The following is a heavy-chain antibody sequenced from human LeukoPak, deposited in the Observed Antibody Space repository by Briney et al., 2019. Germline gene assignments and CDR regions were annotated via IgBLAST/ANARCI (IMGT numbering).Heavy chain of an antibody. D-gene: IGHD3-3*01. Sequence: ASVKVSCKASGYTFTSYDINWVRQATGQGLEWMGWMNPNSGNTGYAQKFQGRVTMTRNTSTSTAYMELSSLRSEDTAVYYCARGPYYDFWSGYYFSGWGVDWFDPWGQGTLVTVSS. V-gene: IGHV1-8*01. CDR1: GYTFTSYD. J-gene: IGHJ5*02. CDR3: ARGPYYDFWSGYYFSGWGVDWFDP. CDR2: MNPNSGNT.